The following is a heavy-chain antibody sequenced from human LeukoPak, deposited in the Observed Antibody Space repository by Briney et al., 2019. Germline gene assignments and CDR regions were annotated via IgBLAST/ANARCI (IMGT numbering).Heavy chain of an antibody. D-gene: IGHD5-18*01. CDR1: GFTVSSNY. J-gene: IGHJ4*02. Sequence: GGSLRLSCAASGFTVSSNYMSWVRQARGKGLKWVSIIYSGGSTYYADSVKGRFTIYRDDSQNILYLQMNNLSGDDTALYYCAFSPLGFNYGYAYWGQGTLVTVSS. CDR3: AFSPLGFNYGYAY. CDR2: IYSGGST. V-gene: IGHV3-53*01.